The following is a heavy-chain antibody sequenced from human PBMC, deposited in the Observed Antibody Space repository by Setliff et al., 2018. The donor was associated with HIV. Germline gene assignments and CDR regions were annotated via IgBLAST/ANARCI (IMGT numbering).Heavy chain of an antibody. Sequence: ETLSLTCTVSGGSISSSSYYWGWIRQPPGKGLEWIGSIYYSGSTYYNPSLKSRVTISVDTSKNRFSLKVRSVTAADTAVYYCARRTEVGAAVDYWGQGTLVTVSS. D-gene: IGHD1-26*01. CDR1: GGSISSSSYY. J-gene: IGHJ4*02. CDR2: IYYSGST. CDR3: ARRTEVGAAVDY. V-gene: IGHV4-39*01.